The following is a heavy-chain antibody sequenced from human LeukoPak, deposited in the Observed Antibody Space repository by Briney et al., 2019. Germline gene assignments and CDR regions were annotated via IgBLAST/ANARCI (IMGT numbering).Heavy chain of an antibody. CDR2: IYYSGST. D-gene: IGHD3-22*01. V-gene: IGHV4-30-4*01. Sequence: SQTLSLTCTVSGGSLGSGDDYWGWIRQPAGTGLEWIGYIYYSGSTYYNPSLKSRVTISVDTSKNQFSLKLSSVTAADTAVYYCASPYDSSGQLPSDAFDIWGQGPMVTVSS. CDR1: GGSLGSGDDY. J-gene: IGHJ3*02. CDR3: ASPYDSSGQLPSDAFDI.